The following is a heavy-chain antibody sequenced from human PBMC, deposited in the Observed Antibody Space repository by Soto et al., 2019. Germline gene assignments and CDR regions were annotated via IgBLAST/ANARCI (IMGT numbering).Heavy chain of an antibody. D-gene: IGHD2-15*01. CDR3: AKIRWTISLQEEDAI. J-gene: IGHJ4*02. CDR2: VIPIFGTP. CDR1: GGTFGSYA. V-gene: IGHV1-69*06. Sequence: QVRLVQSGAEVKKPGSSVKVSCKSSGGTFGSYAISWVRQAPGQGLEWMGGVIPIFGTPHYAQKFHGRVTITADIPTSTAYLELSSLKSADTAVYYCAKIRWTISLQEEDAIWGQGTLVTVSS.